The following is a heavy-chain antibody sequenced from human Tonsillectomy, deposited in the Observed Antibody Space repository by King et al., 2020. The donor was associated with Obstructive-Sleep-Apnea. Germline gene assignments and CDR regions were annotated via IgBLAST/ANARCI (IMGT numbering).Heavy chain of an antibody. V-gene: IGHV4-38-2*02. D-gene: IGHD6-13*01. CDR3: ARDRFGGGAAALAY. CDR2: IYHSGST. Sequence: VQLQESGPGLVKPSETLSLTCTVSGYSISSGYYWGWIRQPPGKGLEWIGSIYHSGSTYYNPSLKSRVTISVDTSKNQFSLKLSSVTAADTAVYYCARDRFGGGAAALAYWGQGTLVTVSS. J-gene: IGHJ4*02. CDR1: GYSISSGYY.